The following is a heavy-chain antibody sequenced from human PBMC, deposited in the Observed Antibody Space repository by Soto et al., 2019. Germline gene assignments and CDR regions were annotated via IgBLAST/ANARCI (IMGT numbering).Heavy chain of an antibody. D-gene: IGHD3-3*01. J-gene: IGHJ6*02. CDR2: INHSGST. Sequence: ENLFVTFAVYGGSFGGYYWSWIRQPPGNGLAWIGEINHSGSTNYNPSLKSRVTISVDTSKNQFSLKLSSVNAAYTAVYYCARGPVYYDFWSGYRTYYGMDVWAKGPRSPSP. CDR3: ARGPVYYDFWSGYRTYYGMDV. CDR1: GGSFGGYY. V-gene: IGHV4-34*01.